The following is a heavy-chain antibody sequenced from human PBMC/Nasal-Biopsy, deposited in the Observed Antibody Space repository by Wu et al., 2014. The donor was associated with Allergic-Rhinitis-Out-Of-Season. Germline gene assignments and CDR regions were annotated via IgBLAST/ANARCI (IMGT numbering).Heavy chain of an antibody. Sequence: LRLSCAASGFTFRKFAMSWVRQAPGKGLEWVAGMSGKGDTTYYAASVKGRFTISRDNSKNTLYLQMNNLRGDDTAEYYCAKDADSGDYYWFFDAWGRGNLVIVSS. J-gene: IGHJ2*01. D-gene: IGHD4-17*01. CDR1: GFTFRKFA. CDR3: AKDADSGDYYWFFDA. CDR2: MSGKGDTT. V-gene: IGHV3-23*01.